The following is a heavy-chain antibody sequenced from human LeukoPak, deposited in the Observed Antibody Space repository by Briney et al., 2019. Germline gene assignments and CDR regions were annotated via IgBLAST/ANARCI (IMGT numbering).Heavy chain of an antibody. J-gene: IGHJ6*03. CDR2: INPNSGGT. V-gene: IGHV1-2*02. CDR1: GYTFTGYY. Sequence: ASVKVSCKASGYTFTGYYMHWVRQAPGQGLEWMGWINPNSGGTNYAQKFQGRVTMTRDTSISTAYMELSRLRSDDTAVYYCAREKYYYDSSGYYFCRYYYMDVWGKGTTVTVSS. D-gene: IGHD3-22*01. CDR3: AREKYYYDSSGYYFCRYYYMDV.